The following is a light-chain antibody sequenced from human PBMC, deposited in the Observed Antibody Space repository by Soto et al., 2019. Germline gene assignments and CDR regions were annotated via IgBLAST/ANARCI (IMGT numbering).Light chain of an antibody. J-gene: IGKJ3*01. V-gene: IGKV1-33*01. CDR2: DAS. Sequence: DIQMTQSPSSLSASVGDRVTITCQASQDISNYLNWYQQQPGKAPKLLIYDASNFETGVPSRFSGSGSGTDFTYTISSLQPEDIATYFCQQYLNRTISTFGPGTRVELK. CDR1: QDISNY. CDR3: QQYLNRTIST.